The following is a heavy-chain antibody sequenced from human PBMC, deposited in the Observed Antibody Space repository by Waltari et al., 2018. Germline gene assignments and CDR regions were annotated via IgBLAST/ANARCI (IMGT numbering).Heavy chain of an antibody. CDR3: ARRGRIAASKWFDP. CDR1: GYTFKNYY. V-gene: IGHV1-46*02. D-gene: IGHD6-13*01. Sequence: QVHLVQSGAEVREPGASVQVSCTASGYTFKNYYIHWVRQAPGEGLGWVGLINPLGGDQDYAQNCEDRVTLTADTRTNTVTMEMRSVTSDDTAVYYCARRGRIAASKWFDPWGQGSLVTVSS. CDR2: INPLGGDQ. J-gene: IGHJ5*02.